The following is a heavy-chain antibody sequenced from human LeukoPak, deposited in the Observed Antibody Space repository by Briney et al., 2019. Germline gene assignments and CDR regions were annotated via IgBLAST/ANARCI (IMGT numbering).Heavy chain of an antibody. CDR1: GFTFSDYA. CDR2: IRGTGGTT. Sequence: GGSLRLSCAASGFTFSDYALIWVRQAPGKGLEWISAIRGTGGTTYYADSVKGRCTISRDNSRNTVYLQMNSLRAEDMALYFCGKDPNGDYVGAFDFWGPGTMVTVSS. D-gene: IGHD4-17*01. J-gene: IGHJ3*01. V-gene: IGHV3-23*01. CDR3: GKDPNGDYVGAFDF.